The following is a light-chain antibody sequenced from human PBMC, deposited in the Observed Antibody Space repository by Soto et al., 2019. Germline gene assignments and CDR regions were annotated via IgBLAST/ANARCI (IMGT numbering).Light chain of an antibody. CDR3: QHYNNWPPYT. Sequence: EIGMTQSPATLSVSPGERATLSCRASQNVGNSLAWYQQKPGQAPRLLIYGATTRATGIPARFSGSGSGTDFTLTISSLQSEDFAVYYCQHYNNWPPYTFGQGTKVEIK. J-gene: IGKJ2*01. CDR2: GAT. CDR1: QNVGNS. V-gene: IGKV3-15*01.